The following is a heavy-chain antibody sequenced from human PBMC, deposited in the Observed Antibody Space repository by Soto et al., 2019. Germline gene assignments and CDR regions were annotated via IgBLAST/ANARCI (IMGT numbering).Heavy chain of an antibody. CDR3: ARDFYDSSADAFDI. CDR1: GFTFSSYD. Sequence: GGSLRLSCAASGFTFSSYDMHWVRQATGKGLEWVSAIGTAGDPYYPDSVKGRFTISRENAKNSLFLQMNSLRAGDTAVYYCARDFYDSSADAFDIWGQGTMVTVSS. D-gene: IGHD3-22*01. J-gene: IGHJ3*02. V-gene: IGHV3-13*04. CDR2: IGTAGDP.